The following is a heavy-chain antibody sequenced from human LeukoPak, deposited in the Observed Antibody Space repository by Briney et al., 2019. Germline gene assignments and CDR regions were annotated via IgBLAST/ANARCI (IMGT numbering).Heavy chain of an antibody. CDR3: TREGVY. J-gene: IGHJ4*02. D-gene: IGHD2-8*01. CDR2: ISSSGST. V-gene: IGHV4-4*07. CDR1: GGSISSYY. Sequence: SETLSLTCTVSGGSISSYYWSWIRQPPGKGLEWIGRISSSGSTNYNPSLKSRVTMSVDTSKNQFSLKLNSVTAADTAVYYCTREGVYWGQGTLVTVSS.